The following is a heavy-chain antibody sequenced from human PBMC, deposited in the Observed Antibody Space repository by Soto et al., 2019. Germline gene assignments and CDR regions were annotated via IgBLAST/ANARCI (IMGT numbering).Heavy chain of an antibody. CDR1: GFTFGDYA. J-gene: IGHJ6*02. V-gene: IGHV3-49*05. D-gene: IGHD3-10*01. CDR2: IRSKAYGGTT. Sequence: EVQLVESGGGLVKPGRSLRLSCTASGFTFGDYAMSWFRQAPGKGLEWVGFIRSKAYGGTTEYAASVKGRFTISRDDSKSIAYLQMNSLTTEDTAVYYCTRAGVGGFGERYGMDVWGQGTTVTVSS. CDR3: TRAGVGGFGERYGMDV.